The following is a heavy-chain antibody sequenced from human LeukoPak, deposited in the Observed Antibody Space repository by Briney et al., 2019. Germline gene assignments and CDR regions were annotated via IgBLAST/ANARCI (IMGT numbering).Heavy chain of an antibody. CDR2: ISGSGVGT. Sequence: PGGSLRLSCAASGFTFNNYAMSWVRQAPGKGLEWVSAISGSGVGTYYADSVKGRFTISRDNSKNTLYLQMNSLRAEDTAVYYCARDKVVATILDYWGQGTLVTVSS. J-gene: IGHJ4*02. CDR3: ARDKVVATILDY. V-gene: IGHV3-23*01. CDR1: GFTFNNYA. D-gene: IGHD5-12*01.